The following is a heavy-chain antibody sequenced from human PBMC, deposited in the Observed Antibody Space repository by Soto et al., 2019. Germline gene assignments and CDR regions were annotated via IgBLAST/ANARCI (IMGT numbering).Heavy chain of an antibody. Sequence: KSGPTLVNPTQTLTLTCTFSGFSLTTDGVGVGWIRQPPGKALEWLALIYWNDDKRYSPSLKSRLTITKDNSENQVVLTMTNMDPVDTAAYDCARLDYYDSSGYPRSQYYGMDVWGQGTTVTVSS. D-gene: IGHD3-22*01. CDR1: GFSLTTDGVG. CDR3: ARLDYYDSSGYPRSQYYGMDV. V-gene: IGHV2-5*01. J-gene: IGHJ6*02. CDR2: IYWNDDK.